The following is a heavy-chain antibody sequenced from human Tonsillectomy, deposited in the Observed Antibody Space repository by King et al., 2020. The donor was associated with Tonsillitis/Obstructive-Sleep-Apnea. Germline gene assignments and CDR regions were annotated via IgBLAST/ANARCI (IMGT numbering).Heavy chain of an antibody. CDR1: GYTFTNYW. CDR3: ARNDGLSDPFDY. V-gene: IGHV5-51*01. CDR2: IYTADSVT. Sequence: VQLVQSGAEVKKSGEFLKISCKGSGYTFTNYWIGWVRQMPGKGLEWIGIIYTADSVTRYSPSFQSQVTISVDKSINTAYLQWCSLKASDTAMYYCARNDGLSDPFDYWGQGTLVTVSS. J-gene: IGHJ4*02. D-gene: IGHD1-1*01.